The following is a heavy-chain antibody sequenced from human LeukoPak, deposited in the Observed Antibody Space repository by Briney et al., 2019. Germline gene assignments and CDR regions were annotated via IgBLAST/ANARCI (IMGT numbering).Heavy chain of an antibody. CDR3: ARGYCSGGSCYSRSYYGMDV. V-gene: IGHV4-34*01. CDR2: INHSGST. J-gene: IGHJ6*02. D-gene: IGHD2-15*01. Sequence: TTSETLSLTCAVYGGSFSGYYWSWIRQPPGKGLEWIGEINHSGSTNYNPSLKSRVTISVDTSKNQFSLKLSSVTAADTAVYYCARGYCSGGSCYSRSYYGMDVWGQGTTVTVSS. CDR1: GGSFSGYY.